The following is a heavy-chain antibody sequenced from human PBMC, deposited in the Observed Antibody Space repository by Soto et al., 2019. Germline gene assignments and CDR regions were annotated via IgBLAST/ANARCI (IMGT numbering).Heavy chain of an antibody. CDR2: ISSGSNT. Sequence: EVQLLESGGGLVQPGGSLRLSCVASGFPFSSYAMSWVRQTPGRGLECVSSISSGSNTYYTDSVRGRFTIFRDNSKNSLYLQMSGLRADDTALYYCAKASATGKSDGMDVWGQGTTVSVSS. CDR1: GFPFSSYA. D-gene: IGHD7-27*01. V-gene: IGHV3-23*01. CDR3: AKASATGKSDGMDV. J-gene: IGHJ6*02.